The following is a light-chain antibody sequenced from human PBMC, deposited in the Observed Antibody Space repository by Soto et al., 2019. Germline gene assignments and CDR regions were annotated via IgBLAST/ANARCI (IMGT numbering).Light chain of an antibody. CDR1: SSDIGGSNY. CDR3: CSYAGGFTWV. J-gene: IGLJ3*02. V-gene: IGLV2-11*01. Sequence: QSVLTQPRSVSGSPGQSVTISCTGTSSDIGGSNYVSWYQHHPGKAPKLMIHDVSKRPSGVPDRFSGSKSGNTASLTISGLQAEDEADYYCCSYAGGFTWVFGGGTQLTVL. CDR2: DVS.